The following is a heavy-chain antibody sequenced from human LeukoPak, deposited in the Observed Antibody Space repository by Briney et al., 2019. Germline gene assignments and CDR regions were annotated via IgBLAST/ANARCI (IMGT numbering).Heavy chain of an antibody. V-gene: IGHV4-30-4*08. Sequence: PSETLSLTCTVSGGSISSGGYYWSWIRQHPGKGLEWIGYIYYSGSTYYNPSLESRITISVDTSKNQFSVSLSSVTATDTAVYYCARGGYYNDSGSLDWGQGTLVTVSS. D-gene: IGHD3-10*01. CDR3: ARGGYYNDSGSLD. CDR2: IYYSGST. CDR1: GGSISSGGYY. J-gene: IGHJ4*02.